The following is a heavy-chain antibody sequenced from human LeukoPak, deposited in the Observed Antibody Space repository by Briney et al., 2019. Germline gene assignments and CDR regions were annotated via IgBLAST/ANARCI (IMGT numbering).Heavy chain of an antibody. J-gene: IGHJ5*02. D-gene: IGHD3-10*01. Sequence: GGSLRLSCAVSGFSFRTYAMSWVRQAPGKGLEWVSAISGSGGSTYYADSVKGRFTISRDNSNNTLYLQLNSLRAEDTAVYYCARDADSGTYTNHWGQGTLVTVSS. V-gene: IGHV3-23*01. CDR2: ISGSGGST. CDR3: ARDADSGTYTNH. CDR1: GFSFRTYA.